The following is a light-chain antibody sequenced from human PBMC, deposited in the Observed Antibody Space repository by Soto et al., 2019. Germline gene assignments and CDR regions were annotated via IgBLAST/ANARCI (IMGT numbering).Light chain of an antibody. V-gene: IGKV1-39*01. CDR3: QQTYSFPLT. CDR2: AAS. CDR1: QSISTF. Sequence: DIQMTQSPSSLSASVGDRVTITCRASQSISTFLNWYQQKPGKAPRLLIYAASSLQNGVPLRFSGSGSGTDLTLTISSLQPEDSATYYCQQTYSFPLTFGPGTTVDIK. J-gene: IGKJ3*01.